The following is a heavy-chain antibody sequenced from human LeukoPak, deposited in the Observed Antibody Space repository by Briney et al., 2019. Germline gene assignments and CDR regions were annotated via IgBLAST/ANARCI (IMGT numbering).Heavy chain of an antibody. D-gene: IGHD2-15*01. J-gene: IGHJ5*02. CDR3: TTDLGGYFSGGSCYTGLYNCFDP. CDR1: GFTFYTAW. CDR2: IRSETYGGTT. V-gene: IGHV3-15*01. Sequence: GGSLRLSCAASGFTFYTAWMNWVRQAPGKGLEWVARIRSETYGGTTEYTAPVKGRFTISRDDSRNTFYLQMDSLKTEDTAVYYCTTDLGGYFSGGSCYTGLYNCFDPWGQGTLVTVSS.